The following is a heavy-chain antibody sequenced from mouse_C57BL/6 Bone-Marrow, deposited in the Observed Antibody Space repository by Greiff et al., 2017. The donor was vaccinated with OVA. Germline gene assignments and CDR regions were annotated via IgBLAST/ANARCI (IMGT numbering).Heavy chain of an antibody. D-gene: IGHD2-2*01. CDR2: INPNYGTT. J-gene: IGHJ1*03. Sequence: VQLQQSGPELVKPGASVKISCKASGYSFTDYNMNWVKQSNGKSLEWIGVINPNYGTTSYNQKFKGKATLTVDQSSSTAYMQLNSLTSEDSAVYYGARSDLLWFYWYFDVWGTGTTVTVSS. CDR1: GYSFTDYN. V-gene: IGHV1-39*01. CDR3: ARSDLLWFYWYFDV.